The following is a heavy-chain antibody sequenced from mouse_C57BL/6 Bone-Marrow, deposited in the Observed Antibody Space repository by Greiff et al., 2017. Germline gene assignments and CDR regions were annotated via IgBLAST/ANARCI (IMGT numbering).Heavy chain of an antibody. Sequence: VKLMESGAELVRPGASVTLSCKASGYTFTDYEMHWVKQTPVHGLEWIGAIDPETGGTAYNQKFKGKAILTADKSSSTAYMELRSLTSEDSAVYYGTVLDYWGQGTTLTVSS. CDR1: GYTFTDYE. V-gene: IGHV1-15*01. CDR2: IDPETGGT. J-gene: IGHJ2*01. CDR3: TVLDY.